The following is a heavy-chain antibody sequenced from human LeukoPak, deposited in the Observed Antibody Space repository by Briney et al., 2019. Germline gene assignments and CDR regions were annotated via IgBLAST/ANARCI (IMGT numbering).Heavy chain of an antibody. D-gene: IGHD3-3*01. CDR1: GFIFSNYW. CDR2: VKQDGSNK. V-gene: IGHV3-7*05. CDR3: ARDVWTYYDSWSGYSDF. Sequence: AGGSLRLSCATSGFIFSNYWMSWVRQAPGKGLEWVANVKQDGSNKYYVDSVKGRFTISRDNAKNSLYLQMNSLRAEDTAIYFCARDVWTYYDSWSGYSDFWGQGTLVTASS. J-gene: IGHJ4*02.